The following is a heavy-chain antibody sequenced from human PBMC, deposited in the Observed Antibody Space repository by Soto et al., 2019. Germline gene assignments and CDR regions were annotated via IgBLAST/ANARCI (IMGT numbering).Heavy chain of an antibody. CDR2: ISRSGSA. V-gene: IGHV4-34*01. CDR3: ARGPLMTDYYNSGSRDRGYFDF. CDR1: GGSFSGYY. D-gene: IGHD3-10*01. Sequence: QVQFHQWGAGLLKPSETLTLTCAVSGGSFSGYYWNWIRQRPGKGLEWLGEISRSGSATYNPSLKGRVTMSVDTSKNQISLNVTSVTAADTALYYCARGPLMTDYYNSGSRDRGYFDFWGQGTLVTVSS. J-gene: IGHJ4*02.